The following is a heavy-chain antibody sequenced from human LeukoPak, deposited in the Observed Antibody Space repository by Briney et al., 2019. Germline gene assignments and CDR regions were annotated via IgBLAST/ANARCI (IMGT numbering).Heavy chain of an antibody. CDR2: ISSSSSTI. V-gene: IGHV3-48*01. CDR1: GFTFSSYS. Sequence: GSLRLSCAASGFTFSSYSMNWVRQAPGKGLEWVSYISSSSSTIYYADSVKGRFTISRDNAKNSLYLQMNSLRAEDTAVYYCATHYYDSSGYRYYFDYWGQGTLVTVSS. J-gene: IGHJ4*02. D-gene: IGHD3-22*01. CDR3: ATHYYDSSGYRYYFDY.